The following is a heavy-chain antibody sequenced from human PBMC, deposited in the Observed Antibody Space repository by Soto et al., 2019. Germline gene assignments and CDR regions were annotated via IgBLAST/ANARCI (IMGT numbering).Heavy chain of an antibody. V-gene: IGHV4-59*08. CDR3: ARQGFGALHGVVDV. D-gene: IGHD3-10*01. J-gene: IGHJ6*02. CDR2: VHDSWGS. CDR1: GGSISNYY. Sequence: QVPLQESGPGLVKPSETLSLSCTVSGGSISNYYWSWFRQTPGKGLEWIGYVHDSWGSNYNPSLKSRVAISLDTSKSQFSLKLTSATATDTAVYYCARQGFGALHGVVDVWGQGTTVTVSS.